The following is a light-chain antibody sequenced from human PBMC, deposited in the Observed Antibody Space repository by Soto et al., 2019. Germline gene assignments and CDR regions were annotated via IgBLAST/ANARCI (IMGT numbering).Light chain of an antibody. CDR2: AAS. CDR1: QGISSY. CDR3: QQLKGLT. Sequence: DIQLTQSPSFLSASVGDRVTITCRASQGISSYLAWYQQKPGKAPKLLIYAASTLQSGVPSRFSGSGSGTELTLTISSLQPEDCASYYCQQLKGLTFGQGTRLEIK. J-gene: IGKJ5*01. V-gene: IGKV1-9*01.